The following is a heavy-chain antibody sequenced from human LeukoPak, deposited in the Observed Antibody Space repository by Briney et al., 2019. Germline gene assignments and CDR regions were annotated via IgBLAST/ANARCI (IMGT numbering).Heavy chain of an antibody. CDR3: ARDSSYFSSGSYYTY. V-gene: IGHV3-48*02. D-gene: IGHD3-10*01. J-gene: IGHJ4*02. CDR2: IRSSTSTI. CDR1: GFTFSSYS. Sequence: PGGSLRLSCAASGFTFSSYSMNWVRQAPGKGLEWVSYIRSSTSTIYYADSVKGRFTISRDNAKNSLYLQMNSLRDEDTAVYYCARDSSYFSSGSYYTYWGQGTLVTVSS.